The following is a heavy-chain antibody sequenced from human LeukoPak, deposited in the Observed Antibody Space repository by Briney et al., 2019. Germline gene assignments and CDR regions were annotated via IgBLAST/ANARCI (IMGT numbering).Heavy chain of an antibody. D-gene: IGHD3-10*01. J-gene: IGHJ6*03. V-gene: IGHV4-59*01. CDR3: ASMGGSGIRHYYYYMDV. Sequence: TASETLSLTCTVSGGSISSYYWSWIRQPPGKGLKWIGYIYYSGSTNYNPSLKSRVTISVDTSKNQFSLKLSSVTAADTAVYYCASMGGSGIRHYYYYMDVWGKGTTVTVSS. CDR2: IYYSGST. CDR1: GGSISSYY.